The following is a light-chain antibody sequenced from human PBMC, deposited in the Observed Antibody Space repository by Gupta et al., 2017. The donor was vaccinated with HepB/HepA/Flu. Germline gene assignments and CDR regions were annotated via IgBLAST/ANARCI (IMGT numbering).Light chain of an antibody. CDR2: DTS. V-gene: IGKV3-11*01. CDR1: ESASKY. J-gene: IGKJ4*01. Sequence: EIVFTQSPRTLSLSPGERATLPCRASESASKYLAWYQQKLGQAPRALIYDTSNRATGIPARFSGSGSGTDFTLTISSLEPEDFAVDYCQQRDKWPPLTFGGGTKVEIK. CDR3: QQRDKWPPLT.